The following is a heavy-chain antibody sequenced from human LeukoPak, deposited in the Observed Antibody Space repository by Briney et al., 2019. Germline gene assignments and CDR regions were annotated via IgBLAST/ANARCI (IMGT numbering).Heavy chain of an antibody. CDR3: AGGLSPVGYFDY. CDR2: INHSGST. V-gene: IGHV4-34*01. Sequence: SETLSLTCAVYGGSFSGYYWSWIRQPPGKGLEWIGEINHSGSTNYNPSLKSRVTISVDTSKNQFSLKLSSVTAADTAVYYCAGGLSPVGYFDYWGQGTLVTVSS. CDR1: GGSFSGYY. J-gene: IGHJ4*02.